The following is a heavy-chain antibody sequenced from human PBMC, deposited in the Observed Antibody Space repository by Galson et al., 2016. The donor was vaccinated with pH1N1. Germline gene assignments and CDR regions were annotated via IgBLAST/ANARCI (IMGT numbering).Heavy chain of an antibody. D-gene: IGHD2-21*02. CDR3: ARLAHCSGDCYSMGPWGYFDF. CDR1: GGTFISHW. Sequence: QSGAEVKKPGESLKISCKGSGGTFISHWIAWVRQKPGNGLEWMGIIYPGDSDPRYSPSFEGQVTISADKSSSTAYLRWSSLTASYTAMYYWARLAHCSGDCYSMGPWGYFDFWGQGTLVTVSS. CDR2: IYPGDSDP. J-gene: IGHJ4*03. V-gene: IGHV5-51*01.